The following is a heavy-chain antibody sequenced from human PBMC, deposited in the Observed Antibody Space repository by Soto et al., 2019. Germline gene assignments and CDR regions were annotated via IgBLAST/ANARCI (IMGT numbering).Heavy chain of an antibody. D-gene: IGHD2-15*01. V-gene: IGHV3-74*01. CDR2: INSDGSST. J-gene: IGHJ4*02. CDR1: GFTFSSYW. CDR3: VRTSLVVAAATREDY. Sequence: EVQLVESGGGLVQPGGSLRLSCAASGFTFSSYWMHWVRQAPGKGLLWVSRINSDGSSTSYADSVNGRFTISRDNAKNTLYLQMTSLRAEDTAVYYCVRTSLVVAAATREDYWGQGTLVTVSS.